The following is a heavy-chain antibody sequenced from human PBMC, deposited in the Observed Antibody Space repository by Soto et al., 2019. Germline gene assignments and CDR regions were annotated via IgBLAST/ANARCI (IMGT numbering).Heavy chain of an antibody. D-gene: IGHD2-15*01. CDR1: GGSTISGGYS. CDR2: ISHSGST. CDR3: ARHPRYCSGGSCYRAYFDY. V-gene: IGHV4-30-2*01. Sequence: SETLSLTCAVSGGSTISGGYSWSWLRQPPGKGLEWIGYISHSGSTYYNPSLKSRVTISVDTSKNQFSLRLSSVTAADTAVYYCARHPRYCSGGSCYRAYFDYWGQGTLVTVSS. J-gene: IGHJ4*02.